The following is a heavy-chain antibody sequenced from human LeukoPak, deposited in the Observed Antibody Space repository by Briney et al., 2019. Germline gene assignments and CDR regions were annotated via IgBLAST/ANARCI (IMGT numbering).Heavy chain of an antibody. CDR3: AKDDAWLQFND. D-gene: IGHD5-24*01. J-gene: IGHJ4*02. Sequence: PGGSLRLSCAASGFTFSSHGMNWVRQAPGKGLEWISGISPSADITYYADSVKGRFTISRDNSENTVYLHMSSLRAGDTAVYFCAKDDAWLQFNDGGRETLVTVSS. CDR1: GFTFSSHG. V-gene: IGHV3-23*01. CDR2: ISPSADIT.